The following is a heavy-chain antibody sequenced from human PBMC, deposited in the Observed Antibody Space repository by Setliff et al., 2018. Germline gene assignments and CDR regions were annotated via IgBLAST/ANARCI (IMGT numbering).Heavy chain of an antibody. D-gene: IGHD6-19*01. CDR2: IRYDGSNK. CDR3: AKDRHSSDWKLFDY. J-gene: IGHJ4*02. CDR1: GFTFSSYG. V-gene: IGHV3-30*02. Sequence: GGSLRFSCAASGFTFSSYGMHWVRQAPGKGLEWVAFIRYDGSNKYYADSVKGRFTISRDNAKSTLYLQMNSLRAEDTAVYYCAKDRHSSDWKLFDYWGQGTLVTVSS.